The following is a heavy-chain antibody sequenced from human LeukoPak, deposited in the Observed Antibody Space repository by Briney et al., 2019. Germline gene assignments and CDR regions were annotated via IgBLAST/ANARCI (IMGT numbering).Heavy chain of an antibody. V-gene: IGHV3-30*18. Sequence: GGSLRLSCAASGFTFSSYGMHWVRQAPGKGLEWVAVISYDGSNKYYADSVKGRFTISRDNSKNTLYLQMNSLRAEDTAVYYCAKGPVSTLYSYGPFDYWGQGTLVTVSS. D-gene: IGHD5-18*01. CDR2: ISYDGSNK. CDR1: GFTFSSYG. J-gene: IGHJ4*02. CDR3: AKGPVSTLYSYGPFDY.